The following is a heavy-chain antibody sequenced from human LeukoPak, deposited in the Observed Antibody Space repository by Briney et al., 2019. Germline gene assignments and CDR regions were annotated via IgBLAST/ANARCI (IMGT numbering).Heavy chain of an antibody. J-gene: IGHJ6*03. CDR2: IKTKKDGGTT. D-gene: IGHD2-15*01. V-gene: IGHV3-15*01. CDR1: GFTFGNAW. CDR3: TAIREYCESAGCYSPYFYYYIDV. Sequence: PGGSLRLACAASGFTFGNAWMNWVRQAPGKGLEWVGRIKTKKDGGTTDYATPVKGRFTISRDDSRNTLYLQMNSLRTDDTAIYYCTAIREYCESAGCYSPYFYYYIDVLGKGTTVAVSS.